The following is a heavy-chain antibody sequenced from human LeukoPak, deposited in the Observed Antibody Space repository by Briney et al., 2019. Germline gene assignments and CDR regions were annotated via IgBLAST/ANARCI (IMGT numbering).Heavy chain of an antibody. J-gene: IGHJ6*03. V-gene: IGHV3-64*01. CDR1: GFTFSDLG. D-gene: IGHD6-19*01. CDR2: ISSNGGST. Sequence: GESLRLSCAASGFTFSDLGMHWVRQAPGKGLEYVSAISSNGGSTYYANSVKGRFTISRDNSKNTLYLQMGSLRAEDMAVYYCARGTLAVAGNFYYYYMDVWGKGTTVTVSS. CDR3: ARGTLAVAGNFYYYYMDV.